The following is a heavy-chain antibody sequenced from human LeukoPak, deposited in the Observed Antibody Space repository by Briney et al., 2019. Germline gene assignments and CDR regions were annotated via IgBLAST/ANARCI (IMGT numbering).Heavy chain of an antibody. J-gene: IGHJ4*02. CDR2: ITGSAGNI. D-gene: IGHD3-10*01. Sequence: GGSLRLSCAASGVTFSKFAMSWVRQAPGKGLEWVSAITGSAGNIYYAESVKGRFTISRDNSKNTLYVQMSSLRAEDTALYYCVRETHYVSGSRRGYYFDYWGQGSLVTVSA. CDR3: VRETHYVSGSRRGYYFDY. V-gene: IGHV3-23*01. CDR1: GVTFSKFA.